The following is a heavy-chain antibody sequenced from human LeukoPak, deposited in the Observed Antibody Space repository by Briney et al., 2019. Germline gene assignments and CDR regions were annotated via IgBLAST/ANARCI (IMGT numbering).Heavy chain of an antibody. D-gene: IGHD6-6*01. J-gene: IGHJ4*02. Sequence: SETLSLTCTVSGGSISSGGYYWSWIRQHPGKGLEWIGYIYYSGSTYYNPSLKGRVTISVDTSKNQFSLKLSSVTAADTAVYYCARSPYSSSSGYFDYWGQGTLVTVSS. CDR2: IYYSGST. V-gene: IGHV4-31*03. CDR1: GGSISSGGYY. CDR3: ARSPYSSSSGYFDY.